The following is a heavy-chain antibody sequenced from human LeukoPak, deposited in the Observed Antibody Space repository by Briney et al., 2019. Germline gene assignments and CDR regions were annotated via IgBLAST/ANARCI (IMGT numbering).Heavy chain of an antibody. CDR3: ARVRGGN. J-gene: IGHJ4*02. CDR1: GFTFSDFW. V-gene: IGHV3-74*01. CDR2: INEHGAT. Sequence: GGSLRLSCAASGFTFSDFWMYWVRQAPGKGLVWISNINEHGATAYADSVKGRFTISRDNAKNILYLQMNSLRAEDTAVYYCARVRGGNWGQGTLVTVSS. D-gene: IGHD3-16*01.